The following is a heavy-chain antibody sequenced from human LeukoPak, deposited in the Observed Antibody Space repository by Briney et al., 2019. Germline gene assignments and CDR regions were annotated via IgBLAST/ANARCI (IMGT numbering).Heavy chain of an antibody. J-gene: IGHJ4*02. D-gene: IGHD3-22*01. CDR3: ARDPYYDSSGYYDY. V-gene: IGHV3-20*04. CDR2: INWSGDSI. Sequence: GGSLRLSCAASGFTFDDFGMSWVRQVPGKGLEWVAGINWSGDSIHYADSVKGRFTISRDNAKKSVFLQMNSLRGEDTALYYCARDPYYDSSGYYDYWGQGTLVTVSS. CDR1: GFTFDDFG.